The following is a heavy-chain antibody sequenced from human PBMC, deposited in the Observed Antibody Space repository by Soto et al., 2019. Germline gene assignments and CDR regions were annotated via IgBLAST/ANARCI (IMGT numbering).Heavy chain of an antibody. Sequence: PSETLSLTCTVSGGSINSGVSYWGWIRQPPGKGLEWIGSIDYTGSTFYNPSLKSRITISVDTSKNQVSLKLSSVTAADTALYYCARHGKYYYDSSGYRWFDPWGQGTLVTVSS. CDR1: GGSINSGVSY. D-gene: IGHD3-22*01. CDR3: ARHGKYYYDSSGYRWFDP. V-gene: IGHV4-39*01. CDR2: IDYTGST. J-gene: IGHJ5*02.